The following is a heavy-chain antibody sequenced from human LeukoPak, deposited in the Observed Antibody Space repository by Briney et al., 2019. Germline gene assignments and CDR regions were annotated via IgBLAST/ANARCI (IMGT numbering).Heavy chain of an antibody. Sequence: SETLSLTCSVSGVSISSSNSYWGWIRQPPGKGLEWIGSIYYTGNTYYNASLKSQVSISIDTSKNQFSLRLTSVTAADTAVYYCAREGPFGSDNWFDPWGQGTLVTVSS. V-gene: IGHV4-39*07. CDR2: IYYTGNT. D-gene: IGHD3-10*01. J-gene: IGHJ5*02. CDR1: GVSISSSNSY. CDR3: AREGPFGSDNWFDP.